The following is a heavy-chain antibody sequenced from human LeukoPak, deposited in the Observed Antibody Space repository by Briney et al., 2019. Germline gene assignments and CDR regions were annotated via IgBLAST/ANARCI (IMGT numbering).Heavy chain of an antibody. CDR1: GYTFTGYY. D-gene: IGHD3-22*01. J-gene: IGHJ4*02. CDR2: INPNSGGT. V-gene: IGHV1-2*02. Sequence: ASVKVSCKASGYTFTGYYMHWVRQAPGQGLEWMGWINPNSGGTNYAQKFQGRFTMTRDTSISTAYMELSRLRSDDTAVYYCARGALITKLPGKEGYWGQGTLVTVSS. CDR3: ARGALITKLPGKEGY.